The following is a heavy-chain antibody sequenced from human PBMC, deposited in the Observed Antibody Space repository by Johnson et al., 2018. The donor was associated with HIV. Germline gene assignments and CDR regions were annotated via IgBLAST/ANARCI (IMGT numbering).Heavy chain of an antibody. CDR1: GFTVSRNY. Sequence: VQLVASGGGLVQPGGSLRLSCAASGFTVSRNYMNWVRQAPGKGLEWVSVIYSGGDTYYAESVKGRFTISRDNFKNTLYLQMNSLKVEDTAVYYCARGAAFDSWGQGTMVIVSS. J-gene: IGHJ3*02. V-gene: IGHV3-66*01. CDR3: ARGAAFDS. CDR2: IYSGGDT.